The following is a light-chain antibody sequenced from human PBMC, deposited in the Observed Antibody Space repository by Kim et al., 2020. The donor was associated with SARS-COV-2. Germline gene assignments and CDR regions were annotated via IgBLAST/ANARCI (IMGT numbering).Light chain of an antibody. CDR1: SSDVGHYNY. V-gene: IGLV2-11*01. Sequence: QSALTQPRSESGSPGQSVTISCTGTSSDVGHYNYVSWYQQHPGKAPQLFIYDVTKRPSGVPDRFSGSKSGNTAFLIISGLQADDEADYYCSSYAGTYTPLFGGGTKVTVL. CDR2: DVT. CDR3: SSYAGTYTPL. J-gene: IGLJ2*01.